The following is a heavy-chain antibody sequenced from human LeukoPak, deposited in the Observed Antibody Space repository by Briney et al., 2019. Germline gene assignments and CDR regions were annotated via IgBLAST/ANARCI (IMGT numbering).Heavy chain of an antibody. D-gene: IGHD3-22*01. V-gene: IGHV3-30*18. CDR2: ISYDGSNK. CDR1: GFTFSDHY. Sequence: GGSLRLSCAASGFTFSDHYMDWVRQAPGKGLEWVAVISYDGSNKYYADSVKGRFTISRDNSKNTLYLQMNSLRAEDTAVYYCAKDRSLDSWGQGTLVTVSS. CDR3: AKDRSLDS. J-gene: IGHJ4*02.